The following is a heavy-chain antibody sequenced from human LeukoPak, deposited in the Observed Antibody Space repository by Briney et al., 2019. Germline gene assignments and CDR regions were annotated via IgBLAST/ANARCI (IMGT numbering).Heavy chain of an antibody. CDR1: GGSISNYY. V-gene: IGHV4-59*01. CDR3: ARVGLDYGSGSYPFDY. Sequence: SETLSLICTVSGGSISNYYWSWIRQPPGKGLEWIGYIYYSGSTNYNPSLKSRVTISVDTSKNQFSLKLSSVTAADTAVYYCARVGLDYGSGSYPFDYWGQGTLATVSS. D-gene: IGHD3-10*01. CDR2: IYYSGST. J-gene: IGHJ4*02.